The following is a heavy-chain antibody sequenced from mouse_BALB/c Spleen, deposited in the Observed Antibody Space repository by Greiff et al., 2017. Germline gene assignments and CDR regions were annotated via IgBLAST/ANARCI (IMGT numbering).Heavy chain of an antibody. V-gene: IGHV5-6-3*01. D-gene: IGHD1-2*01. Sequence: EVMLVESGGGLVQPGGSLKLSCAASGFTFSSYGMSWVRQTPDKRLELVATINSNGGSTYYPDSVKGRFTISRDNAKNTLYLQMSSLKSEDTAMYYCARGGVRLDYWGQGTTLTVSS. CDR1: GFTFSSYG. CDR3: ARGGVRLDY. CDR2: INSNGGST. J-gene: IGHJ2*01.